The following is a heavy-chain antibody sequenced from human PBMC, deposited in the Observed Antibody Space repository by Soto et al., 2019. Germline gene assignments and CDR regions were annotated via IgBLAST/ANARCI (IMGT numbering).Heavy chain of an antibody. CDR2: IYYTGST. CDR1: GASISAFY. J-gene: IGHJ5*02. Sequence: SETLSLTCTVSGASISAFYWSWIRQPPGKGLEWIGHIYYTGSTGYNPSLKSRVTISVDTSKNQFPLNLTSVTPADTAVYYCARRRDGYTGVWFDPWGQGTPVTVSS. CDR3: ARRRDGYTGVWFDP. D-gene: IGHD2-8*02. V-gene: IGHV4-59*01.